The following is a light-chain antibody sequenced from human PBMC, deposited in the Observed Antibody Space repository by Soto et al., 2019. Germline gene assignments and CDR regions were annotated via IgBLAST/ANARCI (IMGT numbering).Light chain of an antibody. CDR2: DAS. Sequence: EIVLTQSPATLSLSPGERVTLSCRASQSVSRYLAWYQQKRGQAPRLLIYDASNRATGIPARFSGSGSGTDFTLTISSLEPEDFAVYYCQQRSNWLTFGQGTRLEIK. CDR1: QSVSRY. J-gene: IGKJ5*01. V-gene: IGKV3-11*01. CDR3: QQRSNWLT.